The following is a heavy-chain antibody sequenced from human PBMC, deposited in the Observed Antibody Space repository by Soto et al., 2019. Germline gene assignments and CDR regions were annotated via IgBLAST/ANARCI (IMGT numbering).Heavy chain of an antibody. CDR3: AREASVAALNCSAP. CDR2: ILYDGSVQ. V-gene: IGHV3-30-3*01. D-gene: IGHD6-6*01. CDR1: RVTCGDLG. Sequence: PVVFLNVRNAGSRVTCGDLGWRWVSKAAGKGLEWVAVILYDGSVQHYADSVKGRFTVSRDNSKNTVYLQMNSLTPEDTATYYCAREASVAALNCSAPWGKGTLVIVSS. J-gene: IGHJ5*02.